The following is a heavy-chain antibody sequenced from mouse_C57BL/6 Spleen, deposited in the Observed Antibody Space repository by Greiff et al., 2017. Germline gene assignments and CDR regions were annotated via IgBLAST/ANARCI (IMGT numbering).Heavy chain of an antibody. V-gene: IGHV5-16*01. CDR3: AREGYYYSFDY. J-gene: IGHJ2*01. Sequence: DVKLVESEGGLVQPGSSMKLSCTASGFTFSDYYMAWVRQVPEKGLEWVANINYDGSSTYYLDSLKSRFIISRDNAKNILYLQMSSLKSEDTATYYCAREGYYYSFDYWGQGTTLTVSS. CDR2: INYDGSST. D-gene: IGHD1-1*01. CDR1: GFTFSDYY.